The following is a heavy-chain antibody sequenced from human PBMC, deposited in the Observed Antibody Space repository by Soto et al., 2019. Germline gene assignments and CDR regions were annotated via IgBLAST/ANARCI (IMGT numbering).Heavy chain of an antibody. CDR3: ASARWDY. Sequence: SETLSLTCAVSGGSFNANYWTWIRQPPGKGLEWVGEIYHTGSSNYNPSLKSRVTISIDTSKNQFSLKLTSVTAADTGVYYCASARWDYWGQGTLVTVSS. CDR2: IYHTGSS. CDR1: GGSFNANY. V-gene: IGHV4-34*01. J-gene: IGHJ4*02.